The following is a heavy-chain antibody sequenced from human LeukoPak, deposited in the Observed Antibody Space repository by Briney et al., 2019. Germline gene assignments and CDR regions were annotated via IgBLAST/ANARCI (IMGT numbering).Heavy chain of an antibody. Sequence: ASVKVSCKASGYTFTSYGISWVRQAPGQGLEWMGWISAYNGNTNYAQKLQGRVTMTTHTSTSTAYMELTSLRSDDTAVYYCARETGTTVSPDYWGQGTLVTVSS. D-gene: IGHD1-7*01. CDR1: GYTFTSYG. CDR2: ISAYNGNT. CDR3: ARETGTTVSPDY. J-gene: IGHJ4*02. V-gene: IGHV1-18*01.